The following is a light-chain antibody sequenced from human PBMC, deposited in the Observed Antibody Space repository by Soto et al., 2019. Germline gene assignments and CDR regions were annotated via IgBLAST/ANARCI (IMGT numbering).Light chain of an antibody. Sequence: QSARTQPASVSGSPGQSITISCTGTSSDVGGYNYVSWYQQHPGKAPKLMIYEVSNRPSGVSNRFSGSKSDNTASLTISGLQAEDEADYYCSSYTSFSTYVFGTGT. V-gene: IGLV2-14*01. CDR3: SSYTSFSTYV. CDR1: SSDVGGYNY. J-gene: IGLJ1*01. CDR2: EVS.